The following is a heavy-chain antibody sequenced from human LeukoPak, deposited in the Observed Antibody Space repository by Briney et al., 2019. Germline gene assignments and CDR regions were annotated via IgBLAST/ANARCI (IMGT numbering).Heavy chain of an antibody. CDR3: ARADILTGWEGIDY. D-gene: IGHD3-9*01. Sequence: PSETLSLTCTVTGGSINSYSWSWIRQPPGKGLEWIGYLFYSGSTNYNPSLRSRVTISVDTSKDQFSLKLSSVTAADTAVYYCARADILTGWEGIDYWGQGTLVTVSS. V-gene: IGHV4-59*01. CDR1: GGSINSYS. CDR2: LFYSGST. J-gene: IGHJ4*02.